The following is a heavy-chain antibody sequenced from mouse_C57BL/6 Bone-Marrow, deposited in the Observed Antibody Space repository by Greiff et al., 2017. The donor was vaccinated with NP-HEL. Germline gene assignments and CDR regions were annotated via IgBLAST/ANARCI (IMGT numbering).Heavy chain of an antibody. CDR2: IDPSDSYT. J-gene: IGHJ1*03. V-gene: IGHV1-69*01. CDR1: GYTFTSYW. Sequence: QVQLQQPGAELVMPGASVKLSCKASGYTFTSYWMHWVKQRPGQGLEWIGEIDPSDSYTNYNQKFKGKSTLTVDKSSSTAYMQLSSLTSEDSAVYYCARSNQYYGSSYDWYFDVWGTGTTVTVSS. CDR3: ARSNQYYGSSYDWYFDV. D-gene: IGHD1-1*01.